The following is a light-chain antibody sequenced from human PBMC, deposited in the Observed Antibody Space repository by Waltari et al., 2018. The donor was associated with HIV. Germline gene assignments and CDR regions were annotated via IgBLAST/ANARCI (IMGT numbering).Light chain of an antibody. CDR3: QSYDGSLGGYV. J-gene: IGLJ1*01. CDR2: GHT. V-gene: IGLV1-40*01. CDR1: LSNIGAGYA. Sequence: SVLTQPPSVSGAPGQRVTISCHGTLSNIGAGYAVHWYQQLPGTAPKLLIYGHTNRPSGVPDRFSGSKSGTSASLAITGLQAEDEADYYCQSYDGSLGGYVFGTGTAVTVL.